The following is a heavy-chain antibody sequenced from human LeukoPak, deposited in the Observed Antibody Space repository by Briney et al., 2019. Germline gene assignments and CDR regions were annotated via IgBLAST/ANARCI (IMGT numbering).Heavy chain of an antibody. D-gene: IGHD4-17*01. J-gene: IGHJ4*02. CDR1: GGSISSGGYY. V-gene: IGHV4-31*03. CDR2: SYYSGTT. CDR3: ARSGTVTTWNY. Sequence: PSETLSLTCTVSGGSISSGGYYWIWIRQHPGKGLEWIGCSYYSGTTYYHPSLTSRVAISVDTSKNQFSLKLSSVTAADTAVYYCARSGTVTTWNYWGQGTLVTVSS.